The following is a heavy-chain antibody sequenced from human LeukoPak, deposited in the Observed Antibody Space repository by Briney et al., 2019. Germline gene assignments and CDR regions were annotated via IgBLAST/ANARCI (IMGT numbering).Heavy chain of an antibody. J-gene: IGHJ5*02. CDR2: IIPILGIA. V-gene: IGHV1-69*04. Sequence: SVKVSCKASGGTFSSYAISWVRQAPGQGLEWMGRIIPILGIANYAQKFQGRVTITADTSTSTAYMELSSLRSEDTAVYYCARDWVTTVTTRWFDPWGQGTLVTVSS. CDR3: ARDWVTTVTTRWFDP. CDR1: GGTFSSYA. D-gene: IGHD4-17*01.